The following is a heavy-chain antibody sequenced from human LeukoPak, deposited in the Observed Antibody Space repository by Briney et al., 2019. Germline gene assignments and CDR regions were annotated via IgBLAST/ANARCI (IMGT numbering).Heavy chain of an antibody. CDR1: GFTFSNYA. V-gene: IGHV3-23*01. CDR2: ITGSGGNT. J-gene: IGHJ4*02. D-gene: IGHD3-9*01. Sequence: GASLRLSCAASGFTFSNYAMSWVRQAPGKGLEWVSAITGSGGNTYYADPVKGRFTISRDNSKNTVFLQMNSLRAEDTAVYYCAKWGDYDVLTGYYVSDYWGQGTLVAVSS. CDR3: AKWGDYDVLTGYYVSDY.